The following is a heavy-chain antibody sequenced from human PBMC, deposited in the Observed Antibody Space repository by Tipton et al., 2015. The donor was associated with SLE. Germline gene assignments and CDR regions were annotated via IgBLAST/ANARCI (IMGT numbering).Heavy chain of an antibody. Sequence: TLSLTCTVSGGSISNHYWHWIRQPPGKGLEWIGYIYYSGSTNYNPSFKSRVTISLDTSKSQVSLKLTSVTAADTAVYYCARGGSVWYGWFDPWGQGTLVTVSS. CDR1: GGSISNHY. CDR3: ARGGSVWYGWFDP. CDR2: IYYSGST. D-gene: IGHD6-19*01. J-gene: IGHJ5*02. V-gene: IGHV4-59*11.